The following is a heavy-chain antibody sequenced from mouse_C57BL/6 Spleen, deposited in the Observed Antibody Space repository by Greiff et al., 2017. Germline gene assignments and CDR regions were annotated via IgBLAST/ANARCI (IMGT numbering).Heavy chain of an antibody. CDR1: GYSITSGYY. CDR3: ARAQATYAMDY. CDR2: ISYDGSN. D-gene: IGHD3-2*02. Sequence: EVQLQESGPGLVKPSQSLSLTCSVTGYSITSGYYWNWIRQFPGNKLEWMGYISYDGSNNYNPSLKNRISITRDTSKNQCFLKLNSVTTEDTATYYCARAQATYAMDYWGQGTSVTVSS. V-gene: IGHV3-6*01. J-gene: IGHJ4*01.